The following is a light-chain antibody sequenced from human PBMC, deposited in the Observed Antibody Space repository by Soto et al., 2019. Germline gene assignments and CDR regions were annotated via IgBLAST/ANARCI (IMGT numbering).Light chain of an antibody. CDR3: QQYGSGPWT. J-gene: IGKJ1*01. V-gene: IGKV3-20*01. CDR2: IAS. CDR1: QSVSGSN. Sequence: EIVLTQSPDTLSLSPGERATLSCRASQSVSGSNLAWYQHKPGQGPRLLIYIASRRATGIPDRFSDSGSGTEFTLTISRLEPEDFAVYYCQQYGSGPWTFGQGTKVEIK.